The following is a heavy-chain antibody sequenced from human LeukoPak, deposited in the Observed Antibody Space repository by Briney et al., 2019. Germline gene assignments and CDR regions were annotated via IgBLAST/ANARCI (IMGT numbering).Heavy chain of an antibody. D-gene: IGHD3-22*01. V-gene: IGHV3-30*03. CDR2: ISYDGSNK. CDR3: AREASSGLGAFDI. Sequence: GGSLRLSCAASGFTFSSYSMHWVRQAPGKGLEWVAVISYDGSNKYYADSVKGRFAISRDKSKNTLHLQMNSLRAEDAAVYFCAREASSGLGAFDIWGQGTMVTVSS. J-gene: IGHJ3*02. CDR1: GFTFSSYS.